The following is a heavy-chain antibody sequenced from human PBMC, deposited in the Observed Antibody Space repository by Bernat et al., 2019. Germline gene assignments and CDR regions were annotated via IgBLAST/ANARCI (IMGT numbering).Heavy chain of an antibody. CDR3: ARGTSTSAPYMDV. Sequence: QVQLVESGGGLVKPGGSLRLSCAASGFTFSDYYMSWIRQAPGRVLDWVSYIISSSSYTNYADSVKGRFTISRENAKNSLYLQMNSLRAEDTAVYYCARGTSTSAPYMDVWGKGTTVTVSS. CDR2: IISSSSYT. J-gene: IGHJ6*03. V-gene: IGHV3-11*05. CDR1: GFTFSDYY.